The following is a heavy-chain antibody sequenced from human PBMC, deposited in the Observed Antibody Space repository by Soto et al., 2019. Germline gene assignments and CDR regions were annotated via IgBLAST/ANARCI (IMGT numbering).Heavy chain of an antibody. V-gene: IGHV4-59*01. CDR1: GVSISSGY. J-gene: IGHJ5*02. CDR2: ISHSSVR. D-gene: IGHD3-10*01. Sequence: QVQLQESGPGLVKPSETLSLTCIVSGVSISSGYCTWIRQWPGKGLEWIGYISHSSVRHYRASPQNRLTMSVETYKNRFSLNVTSVNAADTAIYYCATSNTSCPGCYSWGQGTLVTVSS. CDR3: ATSNTSCPGCYS.